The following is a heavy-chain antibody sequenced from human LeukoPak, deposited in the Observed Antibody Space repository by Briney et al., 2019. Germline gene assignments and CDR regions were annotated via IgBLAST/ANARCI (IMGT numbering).Heavy chain of an antibody. V-gene: IGHV1-46*01. D-gene: IGHD3-9*01. CDR3: ARDRYSPEDFDWLLWFDP. CDR1: GYIFTNYY. CDR2: INPNGGST. Sequence: PGASVKVSCKASGYIFTNYYIHWVRQAPGQGLEWMGLINPNGGSTNYAQKFQGRVTMTRDTSTSTVYMELSSLRSEDTAVYYCARDRYSPEDFDWLLWFDPWGQGTLVTVSS. J-gene: IGHJ5*02.